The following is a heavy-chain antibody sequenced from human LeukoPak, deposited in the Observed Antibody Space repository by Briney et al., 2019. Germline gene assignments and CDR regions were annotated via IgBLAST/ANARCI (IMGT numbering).Heavy chain of an antibody. CDR1: GGSISGSY. V-gene: IGHV4-4*09. CDR2: IYSSGTT. J-gene: IGHJ4*02. CDR3: AKKGGSGNLVYFDY. Sequence: PSETLSLTCTVSGGSISGSYWSWIRQPPGQGLEYIGYIYSSGTTNYNPSLKSRFTISVDTSRNQLFLKLTSVTAADTAVYFCAKKGGSGNLVYFDYWGQGALVTVSS. D-gene: IGHD3-10*01.